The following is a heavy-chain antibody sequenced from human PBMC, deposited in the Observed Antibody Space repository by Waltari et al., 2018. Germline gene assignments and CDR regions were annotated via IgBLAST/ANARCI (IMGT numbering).Heavy chain of an antibody. Sequence: QPPLQESGPGLVKPSGTLSLTCSVSDGTIISSSYYWAWIRQPPGKGLEGIGSIFYDRTTYYNPSLKSRVTISIDTSRSQFSLKLMSVAAAETAFYYCARHGYFGSGSFHVWGQGTKVIVSS. CDR2: IFYDRTT. CDR1: DGTIISSSYY. J-gene: IGHJ3*01. D-gene: IGHD3-10*01. V-gene: IGHV4-39*01. CDR3: ARHGYFGSGSFHV.